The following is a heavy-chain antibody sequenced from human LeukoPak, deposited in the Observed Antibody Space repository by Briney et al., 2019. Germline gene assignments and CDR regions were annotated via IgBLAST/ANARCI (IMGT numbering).Heavy chain of an antibody. D-gene: IGHD3-22*01. CDR1: GGSISSYY. CDR2: IYTSGST. Sequence: SETLSLTCTVSGGSISSYYWSWIRQPAGKGLEWIGRIYTSGSTNYNPSLKSRVTMSVDTSKNQFSLKLSSVTAADTAVYYCARGRWYYDSSGYEDAFDIGGQGTMVTVSS. CDR3: ARGRWYYDSSGYEDAFDI. J-gene: IGHJ3*02. V-gene: IGHV4-4*07.